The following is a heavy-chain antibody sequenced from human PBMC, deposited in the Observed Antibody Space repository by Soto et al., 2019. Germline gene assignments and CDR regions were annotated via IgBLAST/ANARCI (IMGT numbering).Heavy chain of an antibody. Sequence: GGSLRLSCGPSGFTFTTYAMSWVRQAPGKGLEWVSSISSGGDTYYADSVKGRFTISRDSSKNTLYLQMNNLRAEDTATYYCAKDYSSGYYAFDIWGRGTMITVSS. CDR1: GFTFTTYA. CDR2: ISSGGDT. V-gene: IGHV3-23*01. J-gene: IGHJ3*02. CDR3: AKDYSSGYYAFDI. D-gene: IGHD3-22*01.